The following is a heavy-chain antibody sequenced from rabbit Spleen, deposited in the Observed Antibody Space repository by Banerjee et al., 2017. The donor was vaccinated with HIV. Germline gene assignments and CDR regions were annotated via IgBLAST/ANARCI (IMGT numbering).Heavy chain of an antibody. J-gene: IGHJ3*01. CDR1: GFTLSSYY. CDR2: IDPIFGIT. Sequence: HLNESGGGLVQPGGSLKLSCTVSGFTLSSYYMNWVRQAPGKGLEWIGYIDPIFGITYYANWVNGRFSISRENAQNTVFLQMTSLTAADTATYFCTRDGAGGSYFALWGQGTLVTVS. CDR3: TRDGAGGSYFAL. V-gene: IGHV1S7*01. D-gene: IGHD8-1*01.